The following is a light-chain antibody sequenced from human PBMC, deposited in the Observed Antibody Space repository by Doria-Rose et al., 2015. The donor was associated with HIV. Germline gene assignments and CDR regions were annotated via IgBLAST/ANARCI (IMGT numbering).Light chain of an antibody. CDR1: QSFSSTY. J-gene: IGKJ1*01. CDR2: DGS. V-gene: IGKV3-20*01. CDR3: HQYGTSWT. Sequence: TQSPGTLSLSPGERATLSCRTSQSFSSTYLAWYQQNPGQAPSLIIYDGSTRATGIPDWCSASGSGTDFTLTINRLEPEDFALYYCHQYGTSWTFGQGTKVEI.